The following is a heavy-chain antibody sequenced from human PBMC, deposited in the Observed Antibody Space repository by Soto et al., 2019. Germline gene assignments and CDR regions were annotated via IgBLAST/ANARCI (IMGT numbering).Heavy chain of an antibody. CDR3: TRGRRATGVGY. V-gene: IGHV4-34*01. D-gene: IGHD5-12*01. Sequence: PSETLSLTCGVYGGSFSGYYWSWIRQSPGKGLEWIGEINLSGGTNHNPALKSRVSMSVDTSKNQFPLKLSSVTAADTAIYYCTRGRRATGVGYWGQGSLVTVSS. CDR2: INLSGGT. J-gene: IGHJ4*02. CDR1: GGSFSGYY.